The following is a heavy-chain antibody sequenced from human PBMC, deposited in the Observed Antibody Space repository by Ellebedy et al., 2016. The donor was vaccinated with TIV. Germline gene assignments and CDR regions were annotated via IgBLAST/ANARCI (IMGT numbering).Heavy chain of an antibody. D-gene: IGHD2-21*01. CDR2: ISSGGRT. CDR1: GSRVSLNY. J-gene: IGHJ4*02. Sequence: GGSLRLSXAASGSRVSLNYINWVRQAPGGGLEWVSVISSGGRTYDADSVKGRFTTSRDSSKNMVYLQMNGLRAEDTAVYYCARDGKPGGYSFDYWGQGTLVTVSS. CDR3: ARDGKPGGYSFDY. V-gene: IGHV3-66*01.